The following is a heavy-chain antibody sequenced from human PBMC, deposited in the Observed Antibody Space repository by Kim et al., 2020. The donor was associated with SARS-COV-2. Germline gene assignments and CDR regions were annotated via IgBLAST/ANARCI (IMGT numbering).Heavy chain of an antibody. D-gene: IGHD3-16*01. CDR3: ANSDAAFGVVPGGMDV. Sequence: GGSLRLSCAASGFTFSSYGMHWVRQAPGKGLDWVAVISYDGNNKYYADSVKGRFTISRDNSKNTLYLQMNSLRPDDTARYYCANSDAAFGVVPGGMDVLGQGTTVTVSS. J-gene: IGHJ6*02. V-gene: IGHV3-30*18. CDR2: ISYDGNNK. CDR1: GFTFSSYG.